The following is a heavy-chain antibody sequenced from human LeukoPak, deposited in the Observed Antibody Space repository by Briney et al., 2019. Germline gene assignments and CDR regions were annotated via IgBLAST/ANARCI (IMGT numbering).Heavy chain of an antibody. CDR1: GGSISGYY. CDR2: INHSGST. J-gene: IGHJ4*02. D-gene: IGHD4-23*01. CDR3: ARDYGGNSNDY. V-gene: IGHV4-34*01. Sequence: PSETLSLTCTVSGGSISGYYWSWIRQPPGKGLEWIGEINHSGSTNYNPSLKSRVTISVDTSKNQFSLKLSSVTAADTAVYYCARDYGGNSNDYWGQGTLVTVSS.